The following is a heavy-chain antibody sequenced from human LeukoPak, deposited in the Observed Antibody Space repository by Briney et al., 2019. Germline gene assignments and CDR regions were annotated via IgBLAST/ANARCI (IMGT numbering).Heavy chain of an antibody. CDR3: ATDLSSGWYLGY. CDR2: FDPEDGET. D-gene: IGHD6-19*01. Sequence: ASVKVSCKVSGYTLTELSMHWVRQAPGKGLEWMGGFDPEDGETIYAQKFQDRVTMTEDTSTDTAYMELSSLRSEDTAVYYCATDLSSGWYLGYWGQGTLVTVSS. CDR1: GYTLTELS. J-gene: IGHJ4*02. V-gene: IGHV1-24*01.